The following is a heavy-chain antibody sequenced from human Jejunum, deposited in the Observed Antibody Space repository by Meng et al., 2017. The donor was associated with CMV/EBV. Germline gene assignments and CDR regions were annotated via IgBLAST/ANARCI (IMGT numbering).Heavy chain of an antibody. V-gene: IGHV1-46*01. CDR1: GYTFTSYF. Sequence: CKASGYTFTSYFMHWVRQAPGQGLEWMGIINPSGGSTSYAQKFQGRVTMTRDTSTSTVYMELSSLRSEDTAVYYCARDFSSCYYYWGQGTLVTVSS. CDR3: ARDFSSCYYY. D-gene: IGHD2-2*01. CDR2: INPSGGST. J-gene: IGHJ4*02.